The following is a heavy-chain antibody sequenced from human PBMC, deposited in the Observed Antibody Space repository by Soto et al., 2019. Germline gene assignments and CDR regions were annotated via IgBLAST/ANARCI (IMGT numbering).Heavy chain of an antibody. CDR3: ARDRGPLIVGATTTHYYFDY. CDR2: INPSGGIT. CDR1: GYTFTSYY. V-gene: IGHV1-46*01. Sequence: QVQLVQSGAEVKEPGASVKISCEASGYTFTSYYMHWVRQAPGQGLEWMGIINPSGGITNYAQKFQGRVTMTRDTSTSTVYMELSSLRSEDTAVYFCARDRGPLIVGATTTHYYFDYWGQGTLVTVSS. J-gene: IGHJ4*02. D-gene: IGHD1-26*01.